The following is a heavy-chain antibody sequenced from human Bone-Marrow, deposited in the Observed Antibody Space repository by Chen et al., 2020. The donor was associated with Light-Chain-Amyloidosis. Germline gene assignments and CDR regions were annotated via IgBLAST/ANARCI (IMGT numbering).Heavy chain of an antibody. CDR1: GYTFPNYW. CDR2: IYPDDSDA. CDR3: ARRRDGYNFDY. D-gene: IGHD5-12*01. J-gene: IGHJ4*02. V-gene: IGHV5-51*01. Sequence: EVQLEQSGPEVKKPGESLKISCKGPGYTFPNYWIGWVRQMPGKGLEWMGVIYPDDSDAIYRPSFEGQVTISADKSITTAYLQWRSLKASDTAMYYCARRRDGYNFDYWGQGTLVTVSS.